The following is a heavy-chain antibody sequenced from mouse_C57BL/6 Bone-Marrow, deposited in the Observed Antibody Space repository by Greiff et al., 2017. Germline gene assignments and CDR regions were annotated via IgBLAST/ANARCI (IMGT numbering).Heavy chain of an antibody. CDR1: GYSITSDY. CDR2: ISYSGST. V-gene: IGHV3-8*01. D-gene: IGHD1-1*01. CDR3: ARRTTVVSYWYFDV. Sequence: EVQLVESGPGLAKPSQTLSLTCSVTGYSITSDYWNWIRKFPGNKLEYMGYISYSGSTYYNPSLNSRISVTRDTAKKQYDLQLNAVTTEDTATYYCARRTTVVSYWYFDVWGTGTTVTVSS. J-gene: IGHJ1*03.